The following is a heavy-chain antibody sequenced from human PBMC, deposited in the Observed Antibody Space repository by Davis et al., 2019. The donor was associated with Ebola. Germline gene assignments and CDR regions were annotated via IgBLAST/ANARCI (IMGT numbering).Heavy chain of an antibody. D-gene: IGHD5-24*01. CDR2: ISSSSSYI. V-gene: IGHV3-21*01. CDR3: ARGFKRWLQYYGY. Sequence: GESLKISCAASGFTFSSYSMNWVRQAPGKGLEWVSSISSSSSYIYYADSVKGRFTISRDNAKNSLYLQMNSLRAEDTAVYYCARGFKRWLQYYGYWGQGTLVTVSS. J-gene: IGHJ4*02. CDR1: GFTFSSYS.